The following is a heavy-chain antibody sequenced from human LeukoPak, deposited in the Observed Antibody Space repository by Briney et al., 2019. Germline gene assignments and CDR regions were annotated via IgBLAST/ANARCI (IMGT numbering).Heavy chain of an antibody. D-gene: IGHD2-15*01. CDR3: ARHPFATPFDR. CDR1: GGSISSSSYY. CDR2: IYYSGST. Sequence: SETLSLTCTVSGGSISSSSYYWGWIRQPPGKGLEWIGSIYYSGSTYYNPSLKSRVTISVDTSKNQFSLKLSSVTAADTAVYYCARHPFATPFDRWGRGTLVAVSS. V-gene: IGHV4-39*01. J-gene: IGHJ5*02.